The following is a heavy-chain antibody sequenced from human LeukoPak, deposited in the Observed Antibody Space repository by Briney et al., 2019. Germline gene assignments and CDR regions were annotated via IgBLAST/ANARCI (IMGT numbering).Heavy chain of an antibody. J-gene: IGHJ6*02. CDR1: GGSFSGYY. V-gene: IGHV4-34*01. CDR3: ARMGGGVPAAMLYYYYGMDV. CDR2: INHSGST. Sequence: SETQSLTCAVYGGSFSGYYWSWIRQPPGKGLEWIGEINHSGSTNYNPSLKSRVTISVDTSKNQFSLKLSSVTAADTAVYYCARMGGGVPAAMLYYYYGMDVWGQGTTVTVSS. D-gene: IGHD2-2*01.